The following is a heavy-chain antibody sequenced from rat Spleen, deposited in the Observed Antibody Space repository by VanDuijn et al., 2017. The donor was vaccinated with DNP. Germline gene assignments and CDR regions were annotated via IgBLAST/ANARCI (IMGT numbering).Heavy chain of an antibody. J-gene: IGHJ2*01. D-gene: IGHD1-10*01. Sequence: EVKLVESGGGLVQPGRSLKLSCAASGFNFNDYWMGWVRQAPGKGLEWIGEINKDSRTINYSPSLKDKFTISRDNAQNTLYLQMSTLGSEDTAIYYCVRGNNYGDFDYWGPGVMVTVSS. CDR2: INKDSRTI. CDR1: GFNFNDYW. V-gene: IGHV4-2*01. CDR3: VRGNNYGDFDY.